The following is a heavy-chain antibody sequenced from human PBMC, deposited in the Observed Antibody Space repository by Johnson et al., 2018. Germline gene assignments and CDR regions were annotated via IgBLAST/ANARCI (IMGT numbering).Heavy chain of an antibody. CDR1: GFTFSSYA. J-gene: IGHJ6*03. V-gene: IGHV3-23*04. Sequence: VQLVESGGGLVQXGGSLRVSCAASGFTFSSYAMSWARQAPGRGLEWVSDISGSGGSTFYADSLKGRFTISRDNSKNTVYVQINSLRAEDTAVYYCAKGSGSAHYYMDVWGKGTTVTVSS. CDR3: AKGSGSAHYYMDV. CDR2: ISGSGGST.